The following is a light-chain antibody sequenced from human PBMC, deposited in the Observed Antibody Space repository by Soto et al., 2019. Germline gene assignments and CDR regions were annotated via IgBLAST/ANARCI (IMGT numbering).Light chain of an antibody. CDR2: DAS. CDR3: QQRSNWPLT. Sequence: EIVLTQSPATLSLSPGERATLSCRASQSVSTHLGWYQQKPGQAPRLLIYDASNRDTGIPAMFSGSGYGTDFTLTISRLEQDDVAVYYCQQRSNWPLTFGGGTKVEIK. J-gene: IGKJ4*01. V-gene: IGKV3-11*01. CDR1: QSVSTH.